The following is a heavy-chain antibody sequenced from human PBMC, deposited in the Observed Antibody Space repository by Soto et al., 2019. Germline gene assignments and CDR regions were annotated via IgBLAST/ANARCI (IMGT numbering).Heavy chain of an antibody. CDR3: AREERIVATIEGFYYYYYGMDV. J-gene: IGHJ6*02. D-gene: IGHD5-12*01. CDR2: INHSGST. V-gene: IGHV4-34*01. CDR1: GGSFSGYY. Sequence: PSETLSLTCAVYGGSFSGYYWSWIRQPPGKGLEWIGEINHSGSTNYNPSLKSRVTISVDTSKNQFSLKLSSVPAADTAVYYCAREERIVATIEGFYYYYYGMDVWGQGTTVTVSS.